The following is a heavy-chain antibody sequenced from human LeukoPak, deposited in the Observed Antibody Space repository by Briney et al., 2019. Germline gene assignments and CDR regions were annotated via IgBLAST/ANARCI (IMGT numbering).Heavy chain of an antibody. CDR2: IFYSGST. Sequence: ASETLSLTCSVPGGSIRNYYWSWIRQPPGKGLEWIGYIFYSGSTNYNPSLKSRVTISLDTSKNHFSLKLNSVTAADTAVYYCASSSSGSYYNGFDIWGQGTMVTVAS. CDR1: GGSIRNYY. CDR3: ASSSSGSYYNGFDI. J-gene: IGHJ3*02. V-gene: IGHV4-59*01. D-gene: IGHD3-10*01.